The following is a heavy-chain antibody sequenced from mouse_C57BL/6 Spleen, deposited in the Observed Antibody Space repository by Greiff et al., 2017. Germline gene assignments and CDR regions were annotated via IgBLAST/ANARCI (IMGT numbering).Heavy chain of an antibody. J-gene: IGHJ2*01. Sequence: VTLVESGGGLVKPGGSLKLSCAASGFTFRSYAMSWVRPTPEKRLEWVAPISDGGSYTYYPDNVKGRFTISRDNAKNNLYLQMSHLKSEDTAMYYCARDRWVYYFDYWGQGTTLTVSS. V-gene: IGHV5-4*01. CDR2: ISDGGSYT. D-gene: IGHD4-1*01. CDR3: ARDRWVYYFDY. CDR1: GFTFRSYA.